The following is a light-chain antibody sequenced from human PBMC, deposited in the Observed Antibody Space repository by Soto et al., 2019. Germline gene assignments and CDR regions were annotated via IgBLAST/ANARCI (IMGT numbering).Light chain of an antibody. CDR3: QQYKSFSLT. Sequence: DIQMTQSPSTLSASVGDRVTITCRASQSISNWLAWDQLKPGKAPNLLIYDASSLESGVPSRFSGSGSGTEFTLTISSLQPDDFATYYCQQYKSFSLTFGGGTKVEIK. V-gene: IGKV1-5*01. CDR1: QSISNW. CDR2: DAS. J-gene: IGKJ4*01.